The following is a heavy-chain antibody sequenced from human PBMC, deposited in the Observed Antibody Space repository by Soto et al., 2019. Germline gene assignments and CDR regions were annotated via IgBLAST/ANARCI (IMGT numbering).Heavy chain of an antibody. D-gene: IGHD6-13*01. J-gene: IGHJ4*02. CDR1: GFTFTSYA. Sequence: EVQLLESGGGLVQPGGSLRLSCAASGFTFTSYAMTWVRHAPGKGLEWVSSISSGSGGSTYYADAVKGRFTISRDNYRNTLYLQMNSLRAEDTAVYYCAKYSKGGSSWYFPLDYWGQGTLVTVSS. V-gene: IGHV3-23*01. CDR3: AKYSKGGSSWYFPLDY. CDR2: ISSGSGGST.